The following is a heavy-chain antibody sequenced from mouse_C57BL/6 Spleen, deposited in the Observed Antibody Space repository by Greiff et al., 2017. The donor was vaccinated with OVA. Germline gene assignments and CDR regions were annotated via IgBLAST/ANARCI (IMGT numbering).Heavy chain of an antibody. V-gene: IGHV5-17*01. CDR2: ISSGSSTI. D-gene: IGHD2-3*01. J-gene: IGHJ4*01. CDR1: GFTFSDYG. CDR3: AKIYDGYLYAMDY. Sequence: EVQGVESGGGLVKPGGSLKLSCAASGFTFSDYGMHWVRQAPEKGLEWVAYISSGSSTIYYADTVKGRFTISRDNAKNTLFLQMTSLRSEDTAMYYCAKIYDGYLYAMDYWGQGTSVTVSS.